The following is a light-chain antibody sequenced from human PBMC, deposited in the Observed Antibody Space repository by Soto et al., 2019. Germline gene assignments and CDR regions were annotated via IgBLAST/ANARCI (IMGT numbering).Light chain of an antibody. CDR2: DVS. V-gene: IGLV2-14*01. Sequence: ALTQPASVSGSPGQSITISCTGTSSDIGGYNYVSWYQQHPGKAPKLMIYDVSNRPSGVSNRFSGSKSGNTASLTISGLQAEDEADYYCSSYTGSSTVVVFGGGTKLTVL. J-gene: IGLJ2*01. CDR1: SSDIGGYNY. CDR3: SSYTGSSTVVV.